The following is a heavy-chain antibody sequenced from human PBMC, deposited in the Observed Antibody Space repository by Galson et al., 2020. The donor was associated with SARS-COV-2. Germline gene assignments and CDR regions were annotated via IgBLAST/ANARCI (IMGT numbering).Heavy chain of an antibody. CDR1: GFTFSSYA. CDR2: ISGSGGST. CDR3: AKRSGSAADY. D-gene: IGHD6-13*01. Sequence: GESLKISCAASGFTFSSYAMRWVRQATGKGLEWVSAISGSGGSTYSAASVKGRFTISRDTSKNTLYLQMNSLRAEDTAVYYCAKRSGSAADYWGQGTMGTVSS. V-gene: IGHV3-23*01. J-gene: IGHJ4*02.